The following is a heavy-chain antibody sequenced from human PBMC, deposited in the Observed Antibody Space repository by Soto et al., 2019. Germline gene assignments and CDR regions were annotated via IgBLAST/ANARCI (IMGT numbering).Heavy chain of an antibody. J-gene: IGHJ5*02. CDR1: GFTFSSSS. CDR3: ARALGEPSNWFDP. D-gene: IGHD2-21*01. Sequence: GGSLRLSCAASGFTFSSSSMNWVRQAPGKGLEWVSYISSSSSTIYYADYVKGRFKISRDKAKNSLYLQMTSLRDEDTAAYSCARALGEPSNWFDPWGQGTLVTVSS. V-gene: IGHV3-48*02. CDR2: ISSSSSTI.